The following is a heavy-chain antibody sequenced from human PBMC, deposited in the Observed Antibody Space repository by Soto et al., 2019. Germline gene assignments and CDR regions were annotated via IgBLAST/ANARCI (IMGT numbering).Heavy chain of an antibody. J-gene: IGHJ4*02. CDR2: ISGSGGST. CDR3: ANSQGDDTAMVYFDY. V-gene: IGHV3-23*01. Sequence: GGSLRLSCAASGFTFSSYAMSWVRQAPGKGLEWVSAISGSGGSTYYADSVKGRFTISRDNSKNTLYLQMNSLRAEDTAVYYCANSQGDDTAMVYFDYWGQGTLVTVSS. CDR1: GFTFSSYA. D-gene: IGHD5-18*01.